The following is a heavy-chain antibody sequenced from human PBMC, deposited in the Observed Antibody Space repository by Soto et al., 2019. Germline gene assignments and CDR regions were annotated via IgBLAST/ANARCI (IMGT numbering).Heavy chain of an antibody. Sequence: SETLSLTYTVSGGSISSYYWSWIRQPPGKGLEWIGYIYYSGSTNYNPSLKSRVTISVDTSKNQFSLKLSSVTAADTAVYYCARVTTEFDYWGLATLVTGSS. V-gene: IGHV4-59*08. D-gene: IGHD3-22*01. CDR3: ARVTTEFDY. CDR1: GGSISSYY. J-gene: IGHJ4*02. CDR2: IYYSGST.